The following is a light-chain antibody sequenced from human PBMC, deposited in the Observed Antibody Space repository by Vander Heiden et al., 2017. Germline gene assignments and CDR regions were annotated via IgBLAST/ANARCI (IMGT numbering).Light chain of an antibody. J-gene: IGKJ1*01. Sequence: EIVLTQSPGTLSLSPGERGTLSCRASQSVNKNLLAWYQQKPGQTPRLLIWGASNRPTGIPDRFSGSESGTDFTLTISRLEPEDFAVYYCQQYGSSPRTFGQGTKVEIK. V-gene: IGKV3-20*01. CDR1: QSVNKNL. CDR3: QQYGSSPRT. CDR2: GAS.